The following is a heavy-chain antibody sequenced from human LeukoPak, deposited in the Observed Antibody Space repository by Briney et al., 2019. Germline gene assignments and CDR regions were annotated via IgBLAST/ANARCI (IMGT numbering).Heavy chain of an antibody. CDR2: IKLDGSEK. CDR3: ARDQYDTWSRRGNFDS. CDR1: GFTFGNYG. V-gene: IGHV3-7*03. Sequence: QPGGSLRLSWVASGFTFGNYGMSWVRQAPGKGLEWVANIKLDGSEKNYVDSVKGRFTISRDNTKNSLYLQMNSLRAEDTAVFYCARDQYDTWSRRGNFDSWGQGTLVIVSS. D-gene: IGHD3-3*01. J-gene: IGHJ4*02.